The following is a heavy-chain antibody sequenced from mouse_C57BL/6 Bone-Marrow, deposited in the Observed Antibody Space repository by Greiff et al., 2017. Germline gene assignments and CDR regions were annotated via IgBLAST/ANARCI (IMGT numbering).Heavy chain of an antibody. J-gene: IGHJ2*01. CDR1: GYTFTSYW. D-gene: IGHD1-1*01. CDR3: ARVTTRFYYFDA. CDR2: IHPNSGST. V-gene: IGHV1-64*01. Sequence: QVQLQQSGAELVKPGASVKLSCKASGYTFTSYWMHWVKQRPGQGLEWIGMIHPNSGSTNYNETFKSKATLTVEKYSSTAYMQLRSLTSVDSAFYYCARVTTRFYYFDALGQDTTLTVSS.